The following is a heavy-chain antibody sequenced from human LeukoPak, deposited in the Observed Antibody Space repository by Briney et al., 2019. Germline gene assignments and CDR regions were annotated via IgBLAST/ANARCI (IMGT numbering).Heavy chain of an antibody. CDR3: TRRAKDDSSGYYST. V-gene: IGHV3-73*01. Sequence: GGSLKLSCAASGFTFSGSAMHWDRQASGKGLEWVGRIRSKANSYATAYAASVKGRFTISRDESKNTAYLQMNSLKTEDTAVYYCTRRAKDDSSGYYSTWGQGTLVTVSS. J-gene: IGHJ5*02. CDR1: GFTFSGSA. CDR2: IRSKANSYAT. D-gene: IGHD3-22*01.